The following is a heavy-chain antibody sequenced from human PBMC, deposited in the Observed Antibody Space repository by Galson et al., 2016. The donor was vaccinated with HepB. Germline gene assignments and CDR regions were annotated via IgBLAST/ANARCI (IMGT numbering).Heavy chain of an antibody. CDR2: INHNGIT. V-gene: IGHV4-34*01. D-gene: IGHD3-10*01. CDR3: ARDRRLPSGGSKAYFYYYGMDV. CDR1: GGSFSGYY. Sequence: SETLSLTCTVSGGSFSGYYWSWIRQPPGKGLEWIGEINHNGITNYNPSLKSRVTISKDTSKNQFSLKLTSVTAADTAVFYCARDRRLPSGGSKAYFYYYGMDVWGQGTTVTVSS. J-gene: IGHJ6*02.